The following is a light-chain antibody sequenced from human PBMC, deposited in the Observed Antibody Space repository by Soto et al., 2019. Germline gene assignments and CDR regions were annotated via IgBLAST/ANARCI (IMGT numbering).Light chain of an antibody. J-gene: IGLJ1*01. CDR1: TSNVANNF. CDR2: DDI. V-gene: IGLV1-51*01. CDR3: SSFAGSNNFPYV. Sequence: QSVLTQPPSVSAAPGQKVTISCSGTTSNVANNFVSWYQQFPGKAPKLLIYDDIRRPSGIPDRFSASKSGTSATLGITGLQTGDEADYYCSSFAGSNNFPYVFGTGTKVTVL.